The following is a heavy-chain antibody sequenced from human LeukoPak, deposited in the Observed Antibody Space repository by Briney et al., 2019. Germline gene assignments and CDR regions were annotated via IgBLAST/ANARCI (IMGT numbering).Heavy chain of an antibody. J-gene: IGHJ4*02. D-gene: IGHD6-13*01. CDR2: INPSNGDT. V-gene: IGHV1-2*02. CDR1: GYTFTGYY. CDR3: AMGIDH. Sequence: ASVEVSCKASGYTFTGYYIHWMRQAPGGRLEWMGWINPSNGDTDSAPKLQGRLTMTRDTSIRTAYMELSGLKSDDTAIYYCAMGIDHWGQGTLVTVSS.